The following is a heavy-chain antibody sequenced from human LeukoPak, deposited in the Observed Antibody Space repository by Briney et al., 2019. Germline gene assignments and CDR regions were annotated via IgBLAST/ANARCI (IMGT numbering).Heavy chain of an antibody. CDR2: INHSGST. V-gene: IGHV4-34*01. Sequence: PSETLSLTCAVYGGSFSGYYWSWIRQPPGKGLEWIGEINHSGSTNYNPSLKSRVTISVDTSKNQFSLTLSSVTAADTAVYYCARGRSSRSWYRGTFNWFDPWGQGTLVTVSS. D-gene: IGHD6-13*01. J-gene: IGHJ5*02. CDR3: ARGRSSRSWYRGTFNWFDP. CDR1: GGSFSGYY.